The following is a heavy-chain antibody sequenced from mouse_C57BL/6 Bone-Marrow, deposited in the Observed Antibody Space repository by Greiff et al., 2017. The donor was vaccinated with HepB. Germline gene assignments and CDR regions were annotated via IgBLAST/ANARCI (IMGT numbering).Heavy chain of an antibody. Sequence: EVMLVESGGGLVKPGGSLKLSCAASGFTFSDYGMHWVRQAPEKGLEWVAYISSGTSTIYYADTVKGRFTNSRDNAKNTLFLQMTSLRSEYTATYYCASNCEGYAMYYWGQLTSVTVSS. V-gene: IGHV5-17*01. D-gene: IGHD4-1*01. CDR3: ASNCEGYAMYY. CDR2: ISSGTSTI. J-gene: IGHJ4*01. CDR1: GFTFSDYG.